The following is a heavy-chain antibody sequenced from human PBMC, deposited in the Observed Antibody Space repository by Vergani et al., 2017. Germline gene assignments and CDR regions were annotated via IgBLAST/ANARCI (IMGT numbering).Heavy chain of an antibody. J-gene: IGHJ4*02. CDR2: ISGSGGST. D-gene: IGHD2-2*01. CDR3: ARALGVVPAAMLDY. Sequence: EVQLLESGGGLVQPGGSLRLSCAASGFTFSSYAMSWVRQAPGKGLEWVSAISGSGGSTYYADSVKGRFTISRDNSKNTLYLQMNSLRAADTAVYYCARALGVVPAAMLDYWGQGTLVTVSS. CDR1: GFTFSSYA. V-gene: IGHV3-23*01.